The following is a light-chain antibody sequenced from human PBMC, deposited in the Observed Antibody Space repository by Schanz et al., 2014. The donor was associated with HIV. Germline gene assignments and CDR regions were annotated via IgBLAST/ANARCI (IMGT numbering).Light chain of an antibody. CDR3: AAWDDSLNGLYV. CDR1: YTDIGAYNY. J-gene: IGLJ1*01. CDR2: GGN. V-gene: IGLV2-14*03. Sequence: QSALTQPASVSGSPGQAVTISCTGTYTDIGAYNYGSWYQQPPGRAPRLLIYGGNGRPSGISDRFSGSKSGTAASLTISGLQPEDEADYYCAAWDDSLNGLYVFGTGTKLTVL.